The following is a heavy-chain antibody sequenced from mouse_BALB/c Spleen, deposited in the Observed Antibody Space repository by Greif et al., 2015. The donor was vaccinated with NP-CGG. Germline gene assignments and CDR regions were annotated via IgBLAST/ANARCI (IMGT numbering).Heavy chain of an antibody. Sequence: EVKLMESGPGLVKPGASVKISCKASGYSFTGYYMHWVKQSHVKSLEWIGRINPYNGATSYNQNFKDKASLTVDKSSSTAYMELHSLTSEDSAVYYCARDNRYVAMDYWGQGTSVTVSS. J-gene: IGHJ4*01. V-gene: IGHV1-31*01. CDR1: GYSFTGYY. D-gene: IGHD2-14*01. CDR2: INPYNGAT. CDR3: ARDNRYVAMDY.